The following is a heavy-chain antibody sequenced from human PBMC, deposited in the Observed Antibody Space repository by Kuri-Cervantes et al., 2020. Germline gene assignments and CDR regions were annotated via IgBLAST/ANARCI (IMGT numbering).Heavy chain of an antibody. D-gene: IGHD3-10*01. CDR2: IYYSGST. CDR1: GGSISSYY. CDR3: ASLYGSGSYWLSGYYGMDV. V-gene: IGHV4-59*08. J-gene: IGHJ6*02. Sequence: GSLRLSCTVSGGSISSYYWSWIRQPPGKGLEWIGYIYYSGSTYYNPSLKSRVTISVDTSKNQFSLRLSSVTAADTAVYYCASLYGSGSYWLSGYYGMDVWGQGTTVTVSS.